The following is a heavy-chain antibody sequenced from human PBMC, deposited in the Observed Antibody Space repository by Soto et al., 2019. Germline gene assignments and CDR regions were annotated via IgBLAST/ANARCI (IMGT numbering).Heavy chain of an antibody. Sequence: EVQLLESGGGLVQPGGSLRLSCVTSIFSFSNYAMGWVRLAPGKGLEWVSSISGSGDHTYYADSVNGRFTISRGNSKNTLFLQMNGLRAEDTAMYYCAKERKLRLAPYYFDQWGQGTLVTVSS. J-gene: IGHJ4*02. CDR1: IFSFSNYA. V-gene: IGHV3-23*01. CDR3: AKERKLRLAPYYFDQ. D-gene: IGHD6-19*01. CDR2: ISGSGDHT.